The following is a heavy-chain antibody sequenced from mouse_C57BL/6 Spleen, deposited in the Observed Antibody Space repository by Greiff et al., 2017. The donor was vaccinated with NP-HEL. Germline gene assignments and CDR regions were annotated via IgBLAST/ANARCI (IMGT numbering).Heavy chain of an antibody. CDR2: ISSGSSTI. D-gene: IGHD1-1*01. CDR1: GFTFSDYG. V-gene: IGHV5-17*01. J-gene: IGHJ4*01. Sequence: EVQGVESGGGLVKPGGSLKLSCAASGFTFSDYGMHWVRQAPEKGLEWVAYISSGSSTIYYADTVQGRFTISRDNAKNTLFLQMTSLRSEDTAMYYCASYYYGSSYDYAMDYWGQGTSVTVSS. CDR3: ASYYYGSSYDYAMDY.